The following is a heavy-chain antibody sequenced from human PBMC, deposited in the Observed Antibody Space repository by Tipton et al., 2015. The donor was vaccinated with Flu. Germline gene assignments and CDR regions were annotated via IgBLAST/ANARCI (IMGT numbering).Heavy chain of an antibody. CDR1: GGSFRAYY. V-gene: IGHV4-59*10. Sequence: TLSLTCAVYGGSFRAYYWSWIRQPAGKGLEWIGRIYTSGSTNYNPSLKSRVTISVDTSKNQFSLKLTSVTAADTAVYYCARVKTAAGSWCDPWGQGILVTVSS. CDR2: IYTSGST. CDR3: ARVKTAAGSWCDP. D-gene: IGHD6-13*01. J-gene: IGHJ5*02.